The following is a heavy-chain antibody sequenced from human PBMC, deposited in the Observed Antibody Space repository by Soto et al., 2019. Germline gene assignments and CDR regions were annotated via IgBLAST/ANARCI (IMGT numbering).Heavy chain of an antibody. CDR3: ARATNSAAGTVLLFDY. V-gene: IGHV1-18*01. CDR2: ISAYNGNT. CDR1: GYTFTSYG. D-gene: IGHD6-13*01. Sequence: QVQLVQSGAEVKKPGASVKVSCKASGYTFTSYGISWVRQAPGQGLEWMGWISAYNGNTNYAQKLQGRVTMTTDTATSTAHMELTSLRSDATSVYYGARATNSAAGTVLLFDYWGQGTLVTFSS. J-gene: IGHJ4*02.